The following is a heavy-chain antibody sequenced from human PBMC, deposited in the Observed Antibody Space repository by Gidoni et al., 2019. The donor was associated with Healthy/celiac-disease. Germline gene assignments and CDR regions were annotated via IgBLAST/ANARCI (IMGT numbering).Heavy chain of an antibody. CDR3: AAIGYCSSTSCKRSGYYYGMDV. CDR1: GYTFTGHY. J-gene: IGHJ6*02. Sequence: QVQLVQSGAEGKKPGASVKVPCKASGYTFTGHYMHWVRQAPVQGLEWMGRINPNSGGTNYAQKFQGRVTMTRDTSISTAYMELSRLRSDDTAVYYCAAIGYCSSTSCKRSGYYYGMDVWGQGTTVTVSS. V-gene: IGHV1-2*06. CDR2: INPNSGGT. D-gene: IGHD2-2*01.